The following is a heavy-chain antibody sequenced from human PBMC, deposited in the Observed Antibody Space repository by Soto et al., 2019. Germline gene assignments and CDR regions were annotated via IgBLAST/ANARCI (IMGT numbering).Heavy chain of an antibody. V-gene: IGHV5-51*01. CDR2: IYPGDSDT. CDR3: ARPSVYYYYGMDV. J-gene: IGHJ6*02. Sequence: GESLKISCRGSGYSFTSYWIGWVRQMPGKGLEWMGIIYPGDSDTKYSPSFQGHVTISADKSISTAYLQWSSLKASDTAMYYCARPSVYYYYGMDVWGQGTTVTVSS. CDR1: GYSFTSYW.